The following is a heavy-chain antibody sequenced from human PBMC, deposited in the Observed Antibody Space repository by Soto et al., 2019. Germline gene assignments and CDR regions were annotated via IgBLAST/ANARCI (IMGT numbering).Heavy chain of an antibody. CDR1: GFTFSSYS. J-gene: IGHJ4*02. V-gene: IGHV3-21*01. D-gene: IGHD5-12*01. Sequence: EVQLVESGGGLVKPGGSLRLSCAASGFTFSSYSMNWVRQAPGKGLEWVSSISSSSSYIYYADSVKGRFTISRDNAKNSLYLQINSLRAEDTAVYYCARDRDGYKDYFDYWGQGTLVTVSS. CDR2: ISSSSSYI. CDR3: ARDRDGYKDYFDY.